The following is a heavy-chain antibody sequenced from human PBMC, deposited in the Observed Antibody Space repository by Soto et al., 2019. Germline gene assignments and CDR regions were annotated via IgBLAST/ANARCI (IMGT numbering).Heavy chain of an antibody. D-gene: IGHD3-22*01. CDR3: ARDRLRGYDNSGFYF. CDR1: GGPYNKYT. V-gene: IGHV1-69*04. CDR2: TIPIFDIT. J-gene: IGHJ4*02. Sequence: ASVKVSCKASGGPYNKYTISWVRQAPGQGLEWMGRTIPIFDITNFAQKFEDRVTMTAATSANTVFMELRNLKSDDTAMYYCARDRLRGYDNSGFYFWGQGTPVTVSS.